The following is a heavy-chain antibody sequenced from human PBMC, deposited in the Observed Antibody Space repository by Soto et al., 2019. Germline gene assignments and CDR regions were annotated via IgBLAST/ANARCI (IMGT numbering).Heavy chain of an antibody. D-gene: IGHD3-22*01. J-gene: IGHJ5*02. CDR2: IIPIFGTA. Sequence: SVKVSCKASGGTFSSYAISWVRQAPGQGLEWMGGIIPIFGTANYAQKFQGRVTITADESTSTAYMELSSLRSEDTAVYYCARGFYYYDSSGFDPWGQGTLVTVSS. CDR1: GGTFSSYA. CDR3: ARGFYYYDSSGFDP. V-gene: IGHV1-69*13.